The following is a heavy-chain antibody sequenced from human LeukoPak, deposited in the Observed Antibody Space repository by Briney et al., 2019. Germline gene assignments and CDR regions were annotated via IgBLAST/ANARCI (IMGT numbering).Heavy chain of an antibody. J-gene: IGHJ4*02. CDR2: INTDGSSS. Sequence: GGSLRLSCADSGFTFSSYWMHWVRQAPGKGLMWVSRINTDGSSSNYAGSVKGRFTISRDNAKNTLYLQMNSLRAEDTAVYYCARDLSGVTGYTYGRGIDYWGQGTLVTVSS. CDR3: ARDLSGVTGYTYGRGIDY. CDR1: GFTFSSYW. V-gene: IGHV3-74*01. D-gene: IGHD5-18*01.